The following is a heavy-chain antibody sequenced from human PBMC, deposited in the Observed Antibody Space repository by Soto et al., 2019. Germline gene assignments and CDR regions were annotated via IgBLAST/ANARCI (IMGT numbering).Heavy chain of an antibody. CDR2: IIPIFGTA. CDR3: ARDTPKSDSSGWYYFDY. J-gene: IGHJ4*02. V-gene: IGHV1-69*13. D-gene: IGHD6-19*01. CDR1: GGTFSSYA. Sequence: ASVKVSCKASGGTFSSYAISWVRQAPGQGLEWMGGIIPIFGTANYAQKFQGRVTITADESTSTAYMELSSLRSEDTAVYYCARDTPKSDSSGWYYFDYSGQATLVTVSS.